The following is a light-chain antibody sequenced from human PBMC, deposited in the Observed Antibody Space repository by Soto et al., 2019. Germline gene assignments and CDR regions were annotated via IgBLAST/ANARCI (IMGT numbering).Light chain of an antibody. CDR2: SND. CDR1: GSNIGSNT. J-gene: IGLJ2*01. V-gene: IGLV1-44*01. Sequence: QSVVTQPPSTSGTPGQRVTISCSGSGSNIGSNTVNWYQQLPGTAPKVVIHSNDQRPSGVPDRFSGSKSGTSASLAISGLQSEDEADYYCEAWDDSLSGPVFGGGTKLTVL. CDR3: EAWDDSLSGPV.